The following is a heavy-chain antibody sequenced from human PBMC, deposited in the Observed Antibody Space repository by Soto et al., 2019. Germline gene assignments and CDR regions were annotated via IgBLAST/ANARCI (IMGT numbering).Heavy chain of an antibody. CDR3: ARHGALGVRGVRYGMDV. V-gene: IGHV4-39*01. D-gene: IGHD3-10*01. CDR2: IYYSGST. J-gene: IGHJ6*02. Sequence: SETLSLTCTVSGGSISSSSYYWGWIRQPPGKGLEWIGSIYYSGSTYYNPSLKSRVTISVDTSKNQFSLKLSSVTAADTAVYYCARHGALGVRGVRYGMDVWGQGTTVTVS. CDR1: GGSISSSSYY.